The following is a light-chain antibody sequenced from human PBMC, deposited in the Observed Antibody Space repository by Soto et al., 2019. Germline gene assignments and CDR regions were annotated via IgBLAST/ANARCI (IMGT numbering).Light chain of an antibody. CDR2: AAS. CDR3: QHSYTTPPWT. J-gene: IGKJ1*01. CDR1: QTISTW. Sequence: DILTTQSPSTLSASVGGRVTITSRASQTISTWVAWYQHKPGKAPKLLISAASNLHSGVPSRFSGSGSGTDFTLTISSLQPEDFATYYCQHSYTTPPWTFGQGTKVDIK. V-gene: IGKV1-39*01.